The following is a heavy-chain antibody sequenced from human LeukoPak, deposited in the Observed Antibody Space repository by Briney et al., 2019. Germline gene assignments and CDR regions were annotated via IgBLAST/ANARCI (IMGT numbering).Heavy chain of an antibody. CDR3: ASQYYYYGMDV. V-gene: IGHV1-69*04. CDR1: GGTFSSYA. Sequence: ASVKVSCKVSGGTFSSYAISWVRQAPGQGLEWMGRIIPIFGIANYAQKFQGRVTITADKSTSTAYMELSSLRSEDTAVYYCASQYYYYGMDVWGQGTTVTVSS. J-gene: IGHJ6*02. CDR2: IIPIFGIA.